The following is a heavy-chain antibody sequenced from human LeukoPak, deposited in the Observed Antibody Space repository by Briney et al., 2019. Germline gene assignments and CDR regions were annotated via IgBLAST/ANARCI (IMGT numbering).Heavy chain of an antibody. V-gene: IGHV4-59*12. CDR1: GGSISSYY. D-gene: IGHD3-10*01. CDR2: IYYSGST. Sequence: SETLSLTCTVSGGSISSYYWSWIRQPPGKGLEWIGYIYYSGSTNYNPSLKSRVTISVDTSKNQFSLKLSSVTAADTAVYYCAREYYYGSGSGLNWFDPWGQGTLVTVSS. CDR3: AREYYYGSGSGLNWFDP. J-gene: IGHJ5*02.